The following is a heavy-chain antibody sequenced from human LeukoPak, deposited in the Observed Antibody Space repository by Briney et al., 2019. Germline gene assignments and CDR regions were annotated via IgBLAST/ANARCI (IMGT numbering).Heavy chain of an antibody. CDR2: ISPSGTDI. V-gene: IGHV3-11*04. CDR3: ARSSPGNYGDYQFDY. Sequence: PGGSLRLSCAVSGFTFSDTYMTWIRQAPGKGLESLSYISPSGTDISYADSVKGRFTISRDNAKNSLYLQMNSLRAEDTAVYYCARSSPGNYGDYQFDYWGQGTLVTVSS. CDR1: GFTFSDTY. J-gene: IGHJ4*02. D-gene: IGHD4-17*01.